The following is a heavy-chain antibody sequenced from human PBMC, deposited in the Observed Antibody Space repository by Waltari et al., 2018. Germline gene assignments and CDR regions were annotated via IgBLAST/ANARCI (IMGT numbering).Heavy chain of an antibody. CDR3: ARKAGSGYPYGPFYYDN. CDR2: INVDGGYI. Sequence: EVHLAESGGGVVQPGGSLRLSCAGSGFRFGDYWMHWVRQAPGKGLEWVSRINVDGGYISYGDSVKGRFTISRDNAKNTVFLQLNRLRAEDTAVYYCARKAGSGYPYGPFYYDNWGQGTLVTVSS. CDR1: GFRFGDYW. J-gene: IGHJ4*02. V-gene: IGHV3-74*01. D-gene: IGHD5-18*01.